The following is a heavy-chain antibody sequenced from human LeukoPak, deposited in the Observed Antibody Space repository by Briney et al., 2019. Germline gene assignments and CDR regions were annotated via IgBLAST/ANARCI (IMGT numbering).Heavy chain of an antibody. CDR2: ISSSGSTI. Sequence: GGSLRLSCAAPGFTFSSYEMNWVRQAPGKGLEWVSYISSSGSTIYYADAVKGRFTISRDNAKNSLYLQVNSLRAEDTAVYYCAELGITMIGGVWGKGTTVTISS. CDR3: AELGITMIGGV. J-gene: IGHJ6*04. V-gene: IGHV3-48*03. D-gene: IGHD3-10*02. CDR1: GFTFSSYE.